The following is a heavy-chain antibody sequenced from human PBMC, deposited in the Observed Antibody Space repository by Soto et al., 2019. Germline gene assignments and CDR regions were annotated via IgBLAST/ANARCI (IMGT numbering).Heavy chain of an antibody. Sequence: QVQLVESGGGVVQPGRSLRLSCEASGFTFSEYGMHWVRQAPGKGLEWVAGISHRGDNKYIADSVKGRFTISRDNSKNMLCLQMTSMRVEDTAVYHCATVGYCSEDSCYTLTIRYGMDVWGQGTTVIVSS. J-gene: IGHJ6*02. CDR3: ATVGYCSEDSCYTLTIRYGMDV. CDR1: GFTFSEYG. D-gene: IGHD2-15*01. CDR2: ISHRGDNK. V-gene: IGHV3-30-3*01.